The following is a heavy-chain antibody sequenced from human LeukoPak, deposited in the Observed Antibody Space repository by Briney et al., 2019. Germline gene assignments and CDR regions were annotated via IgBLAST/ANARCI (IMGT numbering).Heavy chain of an antibody. V-gene: IGHV3-53*01. D-gene: IGHD2-2*01. Sequence: PGGSLRLSCAASGFTVSSNYMSWVRQAPGKGLEWVSVIYSGGSTYYADSVKGRFTISRDNSKNTLYLQMSSLRAEDTPVYYCARESTSWYFDLWGRGTLVTVSS. CDR2: IYSGGST. CDR3: ARESTSWYFDL. CDR1: GFTVSSNY. J-gene: IGHJ2*01.